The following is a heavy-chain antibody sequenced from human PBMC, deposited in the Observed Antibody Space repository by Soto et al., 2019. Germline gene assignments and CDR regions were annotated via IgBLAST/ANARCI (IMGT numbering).Heavy chain of an antibody. Sequence: PSETLSLTSTVSGGSVSSGSYYWSWIRQPPGKGLEWIGYIYYSGSTNYNPSLKSRVTISVDTSKNQFSLKLSSVTAADTAVYYCARPLYSYGPMDVWGQGTMVTVSS. CDR1: GGSVSSGSYY. D-gene: IGHD5-18*01. CDR2: IYYSGST. CDR3: ARPLYSYGPMDV. J-gene: IGHJ6*02. V-gene: IGHV4-61*01.